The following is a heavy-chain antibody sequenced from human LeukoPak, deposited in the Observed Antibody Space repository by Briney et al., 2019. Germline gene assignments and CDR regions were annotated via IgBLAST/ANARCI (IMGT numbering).Heavy chain of an antibody. D-gene: IGHD4-17*01. J-gene: IGHJ4*02. V-gene: IGHV4-34*01. Sequence: SETLSLTCAVYGGSFSGYYLSWIRQPPGKGLEWIGEINHSGSTNYNPSLKSRVTISVDTSKNQFSLKLSSVTAADTAVYYCASNTRDYGTDYWGQGTLVTVSS. CDR3: ASNTRDYGTDY. CDR2: INHSGST. CDR1: GGSFSGYY.